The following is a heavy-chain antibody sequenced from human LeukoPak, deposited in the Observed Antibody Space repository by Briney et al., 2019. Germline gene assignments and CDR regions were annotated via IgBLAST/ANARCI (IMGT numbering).Heavy chain of an antibody. D-gene: IGHD2-2*01. CDR2: IIPIFGTA. CDR1: GGTFSSYA. Sequence: SVKVSCKASGGTFSSYAIIWVRQAPGQGLEWMGGIIPIFGTANYAQKFQGRVTITADESTSTAYMELSSLRSEDTAVYYCATLPSYQLLHAFDPWGQGTLVTVSS. V-gene: IGHV1-69*13. J-gene: IGHJ5*02. CDR3: ATLPSYQLLHAFDP.